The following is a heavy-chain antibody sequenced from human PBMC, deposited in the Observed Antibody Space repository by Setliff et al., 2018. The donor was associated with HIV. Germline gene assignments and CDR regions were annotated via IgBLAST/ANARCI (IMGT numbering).Heavy chain of an antibody. Sequence: GESLKISCKGSGYGFSSYWIGWVRQMPGKGLEWMGIIYPGDSDTRYSPSFQGQVTISADKSISTAYLQWSSLKASDTAMYYCARIVMVRGVMGWFDPWGQGTLVTVSS. V-gene: IGHV5-51*01. CDR2: IYPGDSDT. D-gene: IGHD3-10*01. CDR1: GYGFSSYW. CDR3: ARIVMVRGVMGWFDP. J-gene: IGHJ5*02.